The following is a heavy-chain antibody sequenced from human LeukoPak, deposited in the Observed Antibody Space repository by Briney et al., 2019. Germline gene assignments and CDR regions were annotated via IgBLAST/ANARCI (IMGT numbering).Heavy chain of an antibody. Sequence: ASVKVSCKASGYTFTGYYMHWVRQAPGQGLEWMGWINPNSGGTNHAQKFQGRVTMTRDTSISTAYMELSRLRSDDTAVYYCARELEYYYGSGSFDYWGQGTLVTVSS. J-gene: IGHJ4*02. CDR3: ARELEYYYGSGSFDY. CDR2: INPNSGGT. V-gene: IGHV1-2*02. CDR1: GYTFTGYY. D-gene: IGHD3-10*01.